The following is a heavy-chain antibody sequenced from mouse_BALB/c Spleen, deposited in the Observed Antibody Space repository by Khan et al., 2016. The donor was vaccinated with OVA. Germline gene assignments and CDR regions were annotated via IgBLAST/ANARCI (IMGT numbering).Heavy chain of an antibody. CDR3: ARENYYGRSCYAMDY. CDR1: GYTFTSYW. J-gene: IGHJ4*01. Sequence: DLVKPGASVKLSCKVSGYTFTSYWINWIKQRPGQGLEWIGRIGPGSSNAYYNDMFKDKATLTVDTSSNTAHIQLSSLSSEDSAVYFGARENYYGRSCYAMDYWGQGTSVTVSA. D-gene: IGHD1-1*01. CDR2: IGPGSSNA. V-gene: IGHV1S41*01.